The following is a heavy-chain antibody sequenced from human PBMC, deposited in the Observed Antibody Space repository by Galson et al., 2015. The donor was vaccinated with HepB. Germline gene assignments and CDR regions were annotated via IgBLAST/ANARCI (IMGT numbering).Heavy chain of an antibody. D-gene: IGHD2-2*01. CDR3: AKGRGSYQLLSGFDR. Sequence: SLRLSCAVSGFTFDDFAMHWLRQAPGKGLEWVTGITWNGGDIGFADSVRGRFAISRDNANNSLYLQINNLRRGDTAFYFCAKGRGSYQLLSGFDRWGQGTLVTVSS. J-gene: IGHJ5*02. CDR2: ITWNGGDI. CDR1: GFTFDDFA. V-gene: IGHV3-9*01.